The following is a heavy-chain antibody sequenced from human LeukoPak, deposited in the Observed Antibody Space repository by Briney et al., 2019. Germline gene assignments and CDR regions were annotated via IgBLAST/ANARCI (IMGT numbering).Heavy chain of an antibody. CDR3: ARHKGGSYLFDY. Sequence: SETLSLTCTVSGGSISSYYWSWIRQPPGKGLEWIGYIYTSGSTNYNPSLKSRVTISVDTSKNQFSLKLSSVTAADTAVYYCARHKGGSYLFDYWGQGTLVTVSS. D-gene: IGHD1-26*01. J-gene: IGHJ4*02. CDR2: IYTSGST. CDR1: GGSISSYY. V-gene: IGHV4-4*09.